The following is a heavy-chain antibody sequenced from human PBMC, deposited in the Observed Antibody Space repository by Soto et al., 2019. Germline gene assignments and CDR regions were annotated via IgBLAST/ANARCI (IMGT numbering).Heavy chain of an antibody. D-gene: IGHD3-16*01. CDR1: GFTFRSYV. Sequence: QVQLVESGGGVVQPGTSLRLSCVGSGFTFRSYVIHWLRQAPGKGLEWVALTSYDGSNNFYGDSVKGRFTISRDNSRNTVELQVDSLRLEDTALYYCARWGTTGGLDVWGQGTMVSVSS. J-gene: IGHJ6*02. V-gene: IGHV3-33*05. CDR3: ARWGTTGGLDV. CDR2: TSYDGSNN.